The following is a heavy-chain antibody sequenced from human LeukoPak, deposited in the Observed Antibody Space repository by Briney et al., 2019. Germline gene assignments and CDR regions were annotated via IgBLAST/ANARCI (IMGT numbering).Heavy chain of an antibody. V-gene: IGHV3-7*01. D-gene: IGHD1-1*01. CDR2: VRQDGGQK. J-gene: IGHJ4*02. CDR1: GFTFSSYW. CDR3: GTQRSTGAIDY. Sequence: GGSLRLSCAASGFTFSSYWMTWVRQAPGKGLEGVANVRQDGGQKYYVYSVKGRFTISRDNAESSLYLQMNSLRAEDTAVYYCGTQRSTGAIDYWGQGTLVTVSS.